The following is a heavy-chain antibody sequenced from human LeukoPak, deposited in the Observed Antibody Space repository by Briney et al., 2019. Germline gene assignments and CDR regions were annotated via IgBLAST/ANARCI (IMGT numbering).Heavy chain of an antibody. CDR2: IYTGGST. CDR1: GFSVSSDY. D-gene: IGHD3-22*01. J-gene: IGHJ6*02. Sequence: GGSLRLSCAASGFSVSSDYMNWVRQAPGKGLEWVSVIYTGGSTYYADSVKGRFTISRHNSKNTLFLQMNSLRPEDTAVYFCARVPSDYYDIGGMDVWGQGTTVTVSS. V-gene: IGHV3-53*01. CDR3: ARVPSDYYDIGGMDV.